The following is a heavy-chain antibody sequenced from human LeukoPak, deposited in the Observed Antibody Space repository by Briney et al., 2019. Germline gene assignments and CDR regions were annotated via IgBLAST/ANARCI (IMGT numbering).Heavy chain of an antibody. CDR2: IYYSGST. D-gene: IGHD2-15*01. V-gene: IGHV4-59*05. CDR1: GGSISSYY. J-gene: IGHJ3*02. CDR3: ARGTVVDHDAFDI. Sequence: PSETLSLTCTVSGGSISSYYWSWIRQPPGKGLEWIGSIYYSGSTYYNPSLKSRVTISVDTSKNQFSLKLSSVTAADTAVYYCARGTVVDHDAFDIWGQGTMVTVSS.